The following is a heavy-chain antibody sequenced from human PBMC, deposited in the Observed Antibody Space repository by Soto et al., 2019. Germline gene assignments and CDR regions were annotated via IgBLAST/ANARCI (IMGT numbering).Heavy chain of an antibody. CDR3: AREADDYGDSDDAFDI. CDR1: GYTFTSYG. CDR2: ISAYNGNT. J-gene: IGHJ3*02. Sequence: ASVKVSCKASGYTFTSYGISWVRQAPGQGLEWMGWISAYNGNTNYAQKLQGRVTMTTDTSTSTAYMELRSLRSDDTAVYYCAREADDYGDSDDAFDIWGQGTMVTVSS. D-gene: IGHD4-17*01. V-gene: IGHV1-18*01.